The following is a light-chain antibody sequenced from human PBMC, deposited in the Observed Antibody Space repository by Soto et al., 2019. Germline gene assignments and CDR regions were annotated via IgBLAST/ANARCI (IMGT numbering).Light chain of an antibody. CDR2: GAS. J-gene: IGKJ3*01. CDR3: QQRSNWPT. V-gene: IGKV3D-20*02. Sequence: PGERATLSCRASQSVSSNYLTWYQQKPGQAPRLLIYGASIRATGIPARFSGSGSGTDFTLTISSLEPEDFAVYYCQQRSNWPTFGPGTKMDIK. CDR1: QSVSSNY.